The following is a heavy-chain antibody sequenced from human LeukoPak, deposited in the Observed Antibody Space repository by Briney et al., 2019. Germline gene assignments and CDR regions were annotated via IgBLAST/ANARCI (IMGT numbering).Heavy chain of an antibody. J-gene: IGHJ4*02. V-gene: IGHV1-69*04. CDR3: AREAAAGILFLDY. D-gene: IGHD6-13*01. CDR2: IIPILGIA. CDR1: VGTFSSYA. Sequence: SVKVSCKASVGTFSSYAISWVRHAPGQGLEWMGRIIPILGIANYAQKFQGRVTITADKSTSTAYMELSSLRSEDTAVYYCAREAAAGILFLDYWGQGTLVTVSS.